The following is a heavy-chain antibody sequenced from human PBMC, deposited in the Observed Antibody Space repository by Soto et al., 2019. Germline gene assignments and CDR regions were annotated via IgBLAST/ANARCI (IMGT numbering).Heavy chain of an antibody. CDR3: AGVGGGGRYFDWFDNWFDP. V-gene: IGHV4-59*01. CDR2: IYYSGST. D-gene: IGHD3-9*01. J-gene: IGHJ5*02. CDR1: GGSISSYY. Sequence: QVQLQESGPGLVKPSETLSLTCTVSGGSISSYYWSWIRQPPGKGLEWIGYIYYSGSTNYNPSLKSRVTISGDTAKNPFSRKLGFVAGGDTAVYFCAGVGGGGRYFDWFDNWFDPWGQGTLVTVSS.